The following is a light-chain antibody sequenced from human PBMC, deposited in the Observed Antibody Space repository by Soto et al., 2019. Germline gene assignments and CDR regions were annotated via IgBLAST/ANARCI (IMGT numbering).Light chain of an antibody. J-gene: IGLJ3*02. CDR1: SSDIGGYNY. CDR2: EVS. V-gene: IGLV2-8*01. CDR3: SSYAGSNNLGV. Sequence: QSVLTQPPSASGSPGQSVTIYCTGTSSDIGGYNYVSWYQHHPGKAPKVMIYEVSKRPSGVPDRFSGSKSGNTASLTVSGLQPEDEADYYCSSYAGSNNLGVFGGGTKLTVL.